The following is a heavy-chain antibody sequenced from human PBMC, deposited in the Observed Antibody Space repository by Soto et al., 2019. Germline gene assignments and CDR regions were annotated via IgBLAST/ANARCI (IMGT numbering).Heavy chain of an antibody. D-gene: IGHD3-10*01. J-gene: IGHJ4*02. V-gene: IGHV3-53*04. Sequence: GGSLRLSCAVSGFSVSRYYMTWVRQAPGKGLEWVSLVYNGGATHYAASVKGRFTISTHSSQSTLFLQMNSLRTEDTATYYCVRGRYGSEIHWGQGTKVTVSS. CDR2: VYNGGAT. CDR1: GFSVSRYY. CDR3: VRGRYGSEIH.